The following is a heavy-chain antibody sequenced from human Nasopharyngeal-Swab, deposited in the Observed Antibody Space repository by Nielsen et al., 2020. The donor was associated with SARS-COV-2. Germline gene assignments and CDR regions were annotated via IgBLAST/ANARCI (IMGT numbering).Heavy chain of an antibody. Sequence: SETLSLICAISGDSVSSNSAAWNWIRQSPSRGLEWLGRTYYRSKWYNDYAVSVKSRITINPDTSKNQFSLQLNSVTPEDTAVYYCAKAGYYYDSSGYCIDYWGQGTLVTVSS. V-gene: IGHV6-1*01. CDR3: AKAGYYYDSSGYCIDY. J-gene: IGHJ4*02. CDR1: GDSVSSNSAA. D-gene: IGHD3-22*01. CDR2: TYYRSKWYN.